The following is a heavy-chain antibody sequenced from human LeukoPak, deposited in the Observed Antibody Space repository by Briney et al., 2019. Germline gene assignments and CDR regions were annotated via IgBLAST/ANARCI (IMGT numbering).Heavy chain of an antibody. CDR2: IYYSGST. CDR1: GGSISTYY. V-gene: IGHV4-59*01. CDR3: ARSRSGYSYDHAAFDI. Sequence: SETLSLTCTVSGGSISTYYGNWIRQAPGKGLEWIGYIYYSGSTNYNPSLKSRVTISVDTSRNQFSLKLSSVTAADTAVYYCARSRSGYSYDHAAFDIWGQGTMVTVSS. J-gene: IGHJ3*02. D-gene: IGHD5-18*01.